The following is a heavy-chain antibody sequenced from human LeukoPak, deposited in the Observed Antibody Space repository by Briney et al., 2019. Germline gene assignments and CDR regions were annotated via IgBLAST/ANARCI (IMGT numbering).Heavy chain of an antibody. J-gene: IGHJ3*02. V-gene: IGHV3-7*01. CDR3: ARRSPRKGELLAFDI. CDR1: GFTFSSYW. D-gene: IGHD3-10*01. Sequence: GGSLRLSCAASGFTFSSYWMSWVRQAPGKGLEWVANIKQDGSGKYYVDSVKGRFTISRDNAKNSLYLQMNSLRAEDTAVYYCARRSPRKGELLAFDIWGQGTMVTVSS. CDR2: IKQDGSGK.